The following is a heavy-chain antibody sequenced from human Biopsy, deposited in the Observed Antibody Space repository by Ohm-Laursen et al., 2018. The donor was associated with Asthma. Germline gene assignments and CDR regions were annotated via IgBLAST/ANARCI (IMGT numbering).Heavy chain of an antibody. V-gene: IGHV4-39*01. CDR1: GGSISSSSYY. Sequence: SQTLSRTCTVSGGSISSSSYYWGWIRRPPGKGLEFIGTIYYSGSTYYNPSLKSRVTLSVDASKNQFSLKLTSVTAADTAVYYCVSPPGYWGQGTRVTVSS. CDR2: IYYSGST. J-gene: IGHJ4*02. CDR3: VSPPGY.